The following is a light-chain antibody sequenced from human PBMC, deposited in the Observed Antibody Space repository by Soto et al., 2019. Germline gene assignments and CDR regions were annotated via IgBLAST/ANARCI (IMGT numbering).Light chain of an antibody. CDR2: GNN. Sequence: QSALTQPPSVSGASGQRVTISCTGISSNIGAGYDVHWYQQLPGTAPKLLIFGNNNRPSGVPDRFSGSKSGTSASLAITGLQAEDEADYYCQSYDSSLRGWVFGGGTKLTVL. CDR1: SSNIGAGYD. V-gene: IGLV1-40*01. J-gene: IGLJ3*02. CDR3: QSYDSSLRGWV.